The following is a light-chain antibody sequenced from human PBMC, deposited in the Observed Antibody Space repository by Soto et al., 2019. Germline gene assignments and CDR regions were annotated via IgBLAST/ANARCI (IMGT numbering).Light chain of an antibody. CDR3: QQYNNWPLT. J-gene: IGKJ4*01. CDR2: GAT. V-gene: IGKV3D-15*01. Sequence: EVVMTQSPATLSVSPGERATPSCRASQTVRDNLGWYQQKPGQPPRLLIYGATTRATGIPARFSGSGSGTEFTLTISSLQSEDFAVYYCQQYNNWPLTFGEGTKVDIK. CDR1: QTVRDN.